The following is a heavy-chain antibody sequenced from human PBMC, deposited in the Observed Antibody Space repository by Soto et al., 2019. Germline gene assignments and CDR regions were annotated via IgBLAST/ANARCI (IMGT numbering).Heavy chain of an antibody. CDR2: INPNSGGT. Sequence: QVQLVQSGAEVKKPGASVKVSCKASGYTFTGYYMHWVRQAPGQGLEWMGWINPNSGGTNYAQKLQGRVTMTRDTSISTAYMEMSRLRSDDTAVYYCGETARGTYYYYGMDVWGQGTTVTVSS. CDR3: GETARGTYYYYGMDV. CDR1: GYTFTGYY. J-gene: IGHJ6*02. D-gene: IGHD5-18*01. V-gene: IGHV1-2*02.